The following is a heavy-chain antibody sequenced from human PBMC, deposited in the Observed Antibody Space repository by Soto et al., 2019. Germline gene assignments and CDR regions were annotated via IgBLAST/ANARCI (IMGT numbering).Heavy chain of an antibody. J-gene: IGHJ3*01. CDR1: GFTFSDTL. D-gene: IGHD1-26*01. Sequence: QVQLVQSGAELKKPGASVNISCQASGFTFSDTLINWVRQGPGQRLEWMGWINPANGNTRYSESFQGRVTLSSRSSASTAYVALSDLTSDDTAVYYCARDIVSVGPRANEAFDVWGQGTMLTVSS. CDR3: ARDIVSVGPRANEAFDV. V-gene: IGHV1-3*01. CDR2: INPANGNT.